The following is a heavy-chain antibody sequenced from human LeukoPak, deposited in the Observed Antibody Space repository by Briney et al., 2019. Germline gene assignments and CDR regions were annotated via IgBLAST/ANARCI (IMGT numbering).Heavy chain of an antibody. V-gene: IGHV3-30*02. D-gene: IGHD5-12*01. Sequence: GGSLRLSCAASGFTFSKYGMHWVRQAPGKGLEWVALIRYDGSKKDYADSVKGRFTISRDNSKNTLHLQMNSLRAEDTAVYYCANPQSRGYDYLDYWGQGTLVTVSS. CDR3: ANPQSRGYDYLDY. J-gene: IGHJ4*02. CDR2: IRYDGSKK. CDR1: GFTFSKYG.